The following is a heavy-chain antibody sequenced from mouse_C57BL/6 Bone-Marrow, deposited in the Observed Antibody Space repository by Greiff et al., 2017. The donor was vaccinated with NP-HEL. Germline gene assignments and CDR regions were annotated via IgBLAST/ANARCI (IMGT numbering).Heavy chain of an antibody. J-gene: IGHJ1*03. D-gene: IGHD1-1*01. CDR2: ISYDGSN. CDR1: GYSITSGYY. V-gene: IGHV3-6*01. Sequence: ESGPGLVKPSQSLSLTCSVTGYSITSGYYWNWIRQFPGNKLEWMGYISYDGSNNYNPSLKNRISITRDTSKNQFFLKLNSVTTEDTATYYCARGYYGSSWYFDVWGTGTTVTVSS. CDR3: ARGYYGSSWYFDV.